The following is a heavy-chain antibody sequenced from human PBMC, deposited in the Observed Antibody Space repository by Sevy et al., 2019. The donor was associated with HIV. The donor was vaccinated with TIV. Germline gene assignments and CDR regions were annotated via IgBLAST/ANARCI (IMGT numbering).Heavy chain of an antibody. V-gene: IGHV4-38-2*01. CDR2: LYHTWNT. D-gene: IGHD3-22*01. CDR3: ARGGYYDTSSYISSYFDY. J-gene: IGHJ4*01. CDR1: GYSISSGYY. Sequence: SETLSLTCAVSGYSISSGYYWAWIRQPPGKGLEWIGSLYHTWNTYNPSLKSRVTISVDTSKNHFSLNLSSVTAADTAVYFCARGGYYDTSSYISSYFDYWGHGILVTVSS.